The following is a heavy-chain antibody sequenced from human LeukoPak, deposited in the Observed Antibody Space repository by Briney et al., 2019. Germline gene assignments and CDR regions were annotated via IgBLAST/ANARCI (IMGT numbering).Heavy chain of an antibody. Sequence: GGSLRLSCAASGFTFTHYGIHWVRQAPGKGLEWVASISFDGRNEYYLDSVKGRFTISRDSPKNTLYLQMNSLRAEDTAVYYCAKERAAMGTDAFDIWGQGTMVTVST. J-gene: IGHJ3*02. CDR3: AKERAAMGTDAFDI. CDR1: GFTFTHYG. D-gene: IGHD5-18*01. V-gene: IGHV3-30*18. CDR2: ISFDGRNE.